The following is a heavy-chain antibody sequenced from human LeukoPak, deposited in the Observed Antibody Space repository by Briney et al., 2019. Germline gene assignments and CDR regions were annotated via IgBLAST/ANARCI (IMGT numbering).Heavy chain of an antibody. CDR1: GFTFSSYG. Sequence: GGSLRPSCAASGFTFSSYGMHWVRQAPGKGLEWVAFIRYDGSNKYYADSVKGRFTISRDNAKNSLYLQMNSLRAEDTAVYYCAREANYGSGSYPDVWGQGTTVTVSS. CDR3: AREANYGSGSYPDV. D-gene: IGHD3-10*01. V-gene: IGHV3-30*02. J-gene: IGHJ6*02. CDR2: IRYDGSNK.